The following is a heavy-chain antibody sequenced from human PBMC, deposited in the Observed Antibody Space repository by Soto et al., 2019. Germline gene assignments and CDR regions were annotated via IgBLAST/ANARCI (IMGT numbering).Heavy chain of an antibody. Sequence: QVQLVQSGAEVRKPGASVKVSCKASGDTFTTYDINWVRQATGHGLEWMGWINPNSGNIGYAQRFQGRVTMTRDTAIRTAYMEVSSLRSDDTAVYYCARGRASGSYYLLDYWGQVTLVTVSS. V-gene: IGHV1-8*01. J-gene: IGHJ4*02. D-gene: IGHD3-10*01. CDR1: GDTFTTYD. CDR3: ARGRASGSYYLLDY. CDR2: INPNSGNI.